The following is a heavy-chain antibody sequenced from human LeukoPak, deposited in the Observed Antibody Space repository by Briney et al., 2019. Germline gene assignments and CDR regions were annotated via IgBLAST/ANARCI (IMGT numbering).Heavy chain of an antibody. CDR2: IYTSGST. CDR3: ARQFYSWESGWSTLFDY. J-gene: IGHJ4*02. D-gene: IGHD6-19*01. Sequence: PSETLSLTCTVSGGSVSSYYWSWIRQPAGKGLEWIGRIYTSGSTNYNPSLKSRVTMSVDTSKNQFSLKLSSVTAADTAVYYCARQFYSWESGWSTLFDYWGQGTLVTVSS. V-gene: IGHV4-4*07. CDR1: GGSVSSYY.